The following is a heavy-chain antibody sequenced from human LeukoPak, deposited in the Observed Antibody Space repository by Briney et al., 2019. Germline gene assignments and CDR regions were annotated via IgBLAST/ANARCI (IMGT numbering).Heavy chain of an antibody. V-gene: IGHV4-59*11. CDR3: AREKLGSFDY. CDR2: IYYSGST. Sequence: PSETLSLTCTVSGGSISSHYWSWIRQPPGKGLEGIGYIYYSGSTNYNPSLKSRVTISVDTSKNQFSLKLSSVTAADTAVYYCAREKLGSFDYWGQGTLVTVSS. D-gene: IGHD7-27*01. CDR1: GGSISSHY. J-gene: IGHJ4*02.